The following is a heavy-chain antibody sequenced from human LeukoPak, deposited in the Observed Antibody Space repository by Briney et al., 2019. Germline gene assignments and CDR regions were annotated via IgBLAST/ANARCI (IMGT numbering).Heavy chain of an antibody. D-gene: IGHD6-6*01. CDR3: AKDSTRGSSWDFDY. J-gene: IGHJ4*02. V-gene: IGHV3-43D*03. CDR1: GFTFDDYA. CDR2: ITWDAGTT. Sequence: GGSLRLSCAASGFTFDDYAMHWVRQAPGKGLEWVSLITWDAGTTHYADSVKGRFTISRDNSKNSLYLQMNSLRAGDTALYYCAKDSTRGSSWDFDYWGQGTLVTVSS.